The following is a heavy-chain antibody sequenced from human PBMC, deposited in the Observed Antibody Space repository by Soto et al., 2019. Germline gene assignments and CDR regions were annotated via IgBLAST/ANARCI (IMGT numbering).Heavy chain of an antibody. V-gene: IGHV4-39*01. CDR3: ARRERYYGSPCWFDP. D-gene: IGHD3-10*01. J-gene: IGHJ5*02. CDR2: FYYHETT. Sequence: SETLSLTCSVSGGPISSFTYSWGWIRQPPGKGLEWIGTFYYHETTYYNPSLKSRVTITVDTAKNQFSLNLRSVTAAHTAMYFCARRERYYGSPCWFDPWGPGTLVTVSS. CDR1: GGPISSFTYS.